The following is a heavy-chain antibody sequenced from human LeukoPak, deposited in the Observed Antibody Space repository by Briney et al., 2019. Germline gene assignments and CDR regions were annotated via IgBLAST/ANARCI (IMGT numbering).Heavy chain of an antibody. V-gene: IGHV1-69*13. CDR2: IIPIFGTA. CDR1: GYTFTGYY. Sequence: ASVKVSCKASGYTFTGYYMHRVRQAPGQGLEWMGGIIPIFGTANYAQKFQGRVTITADESTSTAYMELSSLRSEDTAVYYCARTNYDYVWGSYRRNYFDYWGQGTLVTVSS. CDR3: ARTNYDYVWGSYRRNYFDY. D-gene: IGHD3-16*02. J-gene: IGHJ4*02.